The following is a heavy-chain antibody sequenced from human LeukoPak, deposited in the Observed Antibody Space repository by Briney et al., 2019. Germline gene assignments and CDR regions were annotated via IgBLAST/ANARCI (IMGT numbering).Heavy chain of an antibody. V-gene: IGHV4-59*11. J-gene: IGHJ4*02. D-gene: IGHD1-26*01. Sequence: NTSETLSLTCTVSGGSISGQYWSWIRQPPGKGLEWIGFVSYSGSTDYNPSLNGRVTISLDTSKNQFSLRLNSVTAADTAVYYCARGGASSRYFDYRGQGTLVTVSS. CDR1: GGSISGQY. CDR2: VSYSGST. CDR3: ARGGASSRYFDY.